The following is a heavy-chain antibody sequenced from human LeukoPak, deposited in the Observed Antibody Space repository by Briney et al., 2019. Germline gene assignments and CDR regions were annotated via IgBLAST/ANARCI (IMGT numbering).Heavy chain of an antibody. V-gene: IGHV4-59*01. CDR2: IYYTGTT. CDR3: ARASGGYFNNWFDP. CDR1: GDSLSTYY. J-gene: IGHJ5*02. Sequence: SETLSLTCTVSGDSLSTYYWSWMRQPPGEGLEWMGYIYYTGTTSYNPSLKSRVTISVDTSKNQFSLRLSSVTAADTAVYYCARASGGYFNNWFDPWGQGTLVTVSS. D-gene: IGHD3-22*01.